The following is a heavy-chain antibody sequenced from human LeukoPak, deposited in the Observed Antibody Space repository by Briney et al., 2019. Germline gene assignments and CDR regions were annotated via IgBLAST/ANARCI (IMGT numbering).Heavy chain of an antibody. CDR3: ARGSNYYDSNNWFDP. J-gene: IGHJ5*02. CDR2: IYYSGST. Sequence: SETLSLTCAVYGGSFSGYYWSWIRQPPGGGLEWIGYIYYSGSTNYNPSLKSRVTISVDTSKNQFSLKLSSVTAADTAVYYCARGSNYYDSNNWFDPWGQGTLVTVSS. D-gene: IGHD3-22*01. CDR1: GGSFSGYY. V-gene: IGHV4-59*01.